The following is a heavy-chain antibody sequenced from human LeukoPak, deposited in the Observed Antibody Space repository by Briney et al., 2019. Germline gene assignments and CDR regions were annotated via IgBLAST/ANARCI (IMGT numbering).Heavy chain of an antibody. CDR2: INPNSGGT. Sequence: ASVKVSCKASGYTFTSYYMHWVRQAPGQGLEWMGWINPNSGGTNYAQKFQGWVTMTRDTSISTAYMELSRLRSDDTAVYYCARDRRYCSGGSCYSDAFDIWGQGTMVTVSS. V-gene: IGHV1-2*04. D-gene: IGHD2-15*01. CDR1: GYTFTSYY. CDR3: ARDRRYCSGGSCYSDAFDI. J-gene: IGHJ3*02.